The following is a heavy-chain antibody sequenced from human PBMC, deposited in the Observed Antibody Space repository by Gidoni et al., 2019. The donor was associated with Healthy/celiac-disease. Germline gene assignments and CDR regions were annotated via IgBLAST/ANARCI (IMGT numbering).Heavy chain of an antibody. J-gene: IGHJ6*02. V-gene: IGHV4-34*01. CDR2: INHSGST. CDR3: ARDLKKWYYYDSSGPSPRGYYYGMDV. D-gene: IGHD3-22*01. Sequence: PPGKGLEWIGEINHSGSTNYNPSLKSRVTISVDTSKNQFSLKLSSVTAADTAVYYCARDLKKWYYYDSSGPSPRGYYYGMDVWGQGTTVTVSS.